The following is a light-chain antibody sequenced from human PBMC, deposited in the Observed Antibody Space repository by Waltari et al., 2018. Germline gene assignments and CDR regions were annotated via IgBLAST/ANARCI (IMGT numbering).Light chain of an antibody. CDR2: EAS. J-gene: IGKJ1*01. V-gene: IGKV1-NL1*01. CDR3: QQYYETPRT. Sequence: DVQITQSQSSLSASVGGRVTLTCRASQCISNSLAWYQQTPEKAPKLLLYEASKLESGVPSRFSGGGSGTDFSLTISSLQPEDFATYYCQQYYETPRTFGQGTKVEIK. CDR1: QCISNS.